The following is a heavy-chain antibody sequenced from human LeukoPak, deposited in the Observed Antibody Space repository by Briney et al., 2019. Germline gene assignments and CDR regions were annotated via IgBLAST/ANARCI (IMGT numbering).Heavy chain of an antibody. CDR2: INPSGGST. CDR3: ARVKDYYYDNSGYVPDAFDI. Sequence: ASVKVSCKASGYTFTSYYMHWVRQAPGQGLEWMGIINPSGGSTSYAQKFQGRVTMTRDMSTSTVYMELSSLRSEDTAVYYCARVKDYYYDNSGYVPDAFDIWGQGTMVTVPS. CDR1: GYTFTSYY. J-gene: IGHJ3*02. D-gene: IGHD3-22*01. V-gene: IGHV1-46*01.